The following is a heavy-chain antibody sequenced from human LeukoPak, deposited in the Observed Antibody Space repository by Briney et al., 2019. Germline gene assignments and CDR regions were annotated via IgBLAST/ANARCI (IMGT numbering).Heavy chain of an antibody. D-gene: IGHD5-18*01. CDR3: AKDPRIEDSYGSNWFDP. Sequence: HPGGSLRLSCAASGFTFSSYGMHWVRQAPGKGLEWVAFIRYDGSNKYYADSVKGRFTISRDNSKNTLYLQMNSLRAEDTAVYYCAKDPRIEDSYGSNWFDPWGQGTLVTVFS. CDR1: GFTFSSYG. V-gene: IGHV3-30*02. J-gene: IGHJ5*02. CDR2: IRYDGSNK.